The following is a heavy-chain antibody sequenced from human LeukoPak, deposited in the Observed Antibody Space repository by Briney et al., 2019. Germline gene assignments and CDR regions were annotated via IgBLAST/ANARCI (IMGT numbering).Heavy chain of an antibody. CDR3: AKDPPTVYSSSWLHFLDS. V-gene: IGHV3-23*01. CDR2: ISGSGGST. Sequence: GGSLRLSCAASGFTFSSYGMIWVRQAPGKGLEWVSGISGSGGSTYVADSVKGRFTVSRDNSKNTLYLQMNSLRADDTAVYYCAKDPPTVYSSSWLHFLDSWGQGTLVTVSS. D-gene: IGHD6-13*01. CDR1: GFTFSSYG. J-gene: IGHJ4*02.